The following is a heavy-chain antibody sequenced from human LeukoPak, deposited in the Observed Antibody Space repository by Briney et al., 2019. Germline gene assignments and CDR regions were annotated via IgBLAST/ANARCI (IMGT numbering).Heavy chain of an antibody. CDR2: IKQDGSEK. Sequence: GGSLGLSCAASGFTFSSYWMSWVRQAPGKGLEWVANIKQDGSEKYYVDSVKGRFTISRDNAKNSLYLQMNSLRAEDTAVYYCARDETYYDILTGYYALEYFQHWGQGTLVTVSS. J-gene: IGHJ1*01. D-gene: IGHD3-9*01. CDR1: GFTFSSYW. V-gene: IGHV3-7*03. CDR3: ARDETYYDILTGYYALEYFQH.